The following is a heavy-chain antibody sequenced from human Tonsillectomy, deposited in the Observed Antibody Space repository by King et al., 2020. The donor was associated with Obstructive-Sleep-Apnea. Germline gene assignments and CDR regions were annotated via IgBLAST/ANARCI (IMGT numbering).Heavy chain of an antibody. V-gene: IGHV4-39*07. J-gene: IGHJ4*02. D-gene: IGHD3-22*01. CDR1: GGSISSSSYY. CDR3: ARGGDYDSSGYYLSDY. Sequence: QLQESGPGLVKPSETLSLTCTVSGGSISSSSYYWGWIRQPPGKGLEWIGSIYYSGSTYYNPSLKSRVTISVDTSKNQFSLKLSSVTAADTAVYYCARGGDYDSSGYYLSDYWGQGTLVTVSS. CDR2: IYYSGST.